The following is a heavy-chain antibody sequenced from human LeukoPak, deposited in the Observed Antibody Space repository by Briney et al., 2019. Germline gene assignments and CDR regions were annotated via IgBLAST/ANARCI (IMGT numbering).Heavy chain of an antibody. Sequence: SVKVSCKASGGTFSSYAISWARQAPGQGLEWMGGIIPIFGTANYAQKFQGRVTITADESTSTAYMELSSLRSEDTAVYYCARSFYGDYVGGNFDYWGQGTLVTVSS. CDR3: ARSFYGDYVGGNFDY. CDR2: IIPIFGTA. J-gene: IGHJ4*02. CDR1: GGTFSSYA. V-gene: IGHV1-69*13. D-gene: IGHD4-17*01.